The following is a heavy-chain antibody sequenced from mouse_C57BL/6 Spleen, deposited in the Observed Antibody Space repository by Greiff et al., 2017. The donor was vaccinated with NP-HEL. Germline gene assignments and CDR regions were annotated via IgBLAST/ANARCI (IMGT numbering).Heavy chain of an antibody. CDR3: ACNWDGGFAY. J-gene: IGHJ3*01. Sequence: QVQLQQPGAELVMPGASVKLSCKASGYTFTSYWMHWVKQRPGQGLEWIGEIDPSDSYTNYNQKFKGKSTLTVDKSSSTAYMQLSSLTSEDSAVYYCACNWDGGFAYWGQGTLVTVSA. D-gene: IGHD4-1*01. CDR2: IDPSDSYT. V-gene: IGHV1-69*01. CDR1: GYTFTSYW.